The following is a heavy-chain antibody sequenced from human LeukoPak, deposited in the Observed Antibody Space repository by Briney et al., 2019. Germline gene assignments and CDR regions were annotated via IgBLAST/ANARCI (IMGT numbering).Heavy chain of an antibody. CDR2: IYPGDSDT. Sequence: GESLKISCKGSGYSFTSYWIGWVRQMPGKGLEWMGIIYPGDSDTRYSPSFQGQVTISADKSISTAYLQWSSLKASDTAMYYCATPKGRAAAGDAFDIWGQGTMVTVSS. D-gene: IGHD6-13*01. CDR1: GYSFTSYW. J-gene: IGHJ3*02. CDR3: ATPKGRAAAGDAFDI. V-gene: IGHV5-51*01.